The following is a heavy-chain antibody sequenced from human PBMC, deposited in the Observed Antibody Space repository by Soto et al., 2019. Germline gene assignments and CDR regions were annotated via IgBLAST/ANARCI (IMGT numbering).Heavy chain of an antibody. J-gene: IGHJ6*02. CDR2: IYHSGST. CDR3: ARGRSTDYTGGMDV. Sequence: SETLSLTCAVSGGSISSGGYSWSWIRQPPGKGLEWIGYIYHSGSTYYNPSLKSRVTISVDRSKNQFSLKLSSVTAADTAVYYCARGRSTDYTGGMDVWGQGTTVTVSS. D-gene: IGHD4-4*01. CDR1: GGSISSGGYS. V-gene: IGHV4-30-2*01.